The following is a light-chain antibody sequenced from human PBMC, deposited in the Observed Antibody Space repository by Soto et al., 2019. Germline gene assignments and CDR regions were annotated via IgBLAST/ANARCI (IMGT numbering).Light chain of an antibody. Sequence: DIPMTQSPSTLSASVGDRVTITCRASQNIDRWLAWYQQKPGKAPNLLIYGASILESGVPSRFSGSGSGTEFTLTISSLRHDDFATYYCQQYNSYPWTFGQGTKVEIK. V-gene: IGKV1-5*03. CDR3: QQYNSYPWT. J-gene: IGKJ1*01. CDR1: QNIDRW. CDR2: GAS.